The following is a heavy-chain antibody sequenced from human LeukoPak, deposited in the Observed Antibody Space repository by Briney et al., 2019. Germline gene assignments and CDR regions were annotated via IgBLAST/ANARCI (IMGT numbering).Heavy chain of an antibody. CDR1: GFTFSSYG. CDR2: ISYDGSNK. Sequence: GGSLRLSCAASGFTFSSYGIYWVRQAPGKGLEWVAVISYDGSNKYYADSVKGRFTISRDNSKNTLYLQMNSLRAEDTAVYYCARVWNREKDAFDIWGQGTMVTVSS. CDR3: ARVWNREKDAFDI. V-gene: IGHV3-30*19. J-gene: IGHJ3*02. D-gene: IGHD1-1*01.